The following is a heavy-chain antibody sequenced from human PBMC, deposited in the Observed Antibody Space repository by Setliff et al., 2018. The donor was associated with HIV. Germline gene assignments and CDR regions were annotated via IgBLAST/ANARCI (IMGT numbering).Heavy chain of an antibody. D-gene: IGHD6-25*01. J-gene: IGHJ6*03. Sequence: SETLSLTCTVSGGSISNYYWSWIRQPPGKGLEWIGYIYTTGSTNYNPSLKSRVTISVDTSKNQLSLRLSSVTATDTAVYYCARARGSSGYYYFYMDVWGKGTTVTVSS. V-gene: IGHV4-4*08. CDR3: ARARGSSGYYYFYMDV. CDR2: IYTTGST. CDR1: GGSISNYY.